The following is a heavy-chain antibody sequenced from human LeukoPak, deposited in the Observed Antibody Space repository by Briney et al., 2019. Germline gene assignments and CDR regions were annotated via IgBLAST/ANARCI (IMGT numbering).Heavy chain of an antibody. CDR1: GGSISSSSYY. J-gene: IGHJ5*02. CDR2: IYYSGST. V-gene: IGHV4-39*07. D-gene: IGHD3-10*01. Sequence: PSETLSLTCTVSGGSISSSSYYWGWIRQPPGKGLEWIGSIYYSGSTYYNPSLKSRVTISVDTSKNQFSLKLSSVTAADTAVYYCAIIAVSYYYGSGSPNWFDPWGQGTLVTVSS. CDR3: AIIAVSYYYGSGSPNWFDP.